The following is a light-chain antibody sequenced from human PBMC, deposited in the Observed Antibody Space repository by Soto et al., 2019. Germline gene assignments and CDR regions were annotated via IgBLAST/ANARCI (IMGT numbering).Light chain of an antibody. CDR1: TSNIGAGYE. CDR3: QSYDSRLSAYYV. V-gene: IGLV1-40*01. CDR2: GNS. J-gene: IGLJ1*01. Sequence: QSVLTQPPSLSGAPGQRVTISCTGNTSNIGAGYEVHWYQQLPGTAPKLLIYGNSNRPSGVPDRFSASKSGTSASLAISGLQAEDEADYYCQSYDSRLSAYYVFGTGTKPTVL.